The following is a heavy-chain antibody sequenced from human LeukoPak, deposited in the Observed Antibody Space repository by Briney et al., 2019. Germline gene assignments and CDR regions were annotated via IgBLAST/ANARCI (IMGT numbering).Heavy chain of an antibody. J-gene: IGHJ3*02. CDR3: TEPHYYDSSGYRGAFDI. D-gene: IGHD3-22*01. V-gene: IGHV1-69*02. Sequence: SVKVSCKASGGTFSSYTISWVRQAPGQGLEWMGRIIPILGIANYAQKFQGRVTITADKSTSTAYMELSSLRSEDTAVYYCTEPHYYDSSGYRGAFDIWGQGTMVTVSS. CDR1: GGTFSSYT. CDR2: IIPILGIA.